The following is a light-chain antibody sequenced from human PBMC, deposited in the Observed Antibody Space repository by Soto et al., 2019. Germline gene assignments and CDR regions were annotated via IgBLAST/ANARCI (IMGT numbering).Light chain of an antibody. J-gene: IGLJ1*01. CDR2: DVI. Sequence: QSVLTQPASVSGSPGQSITISCTGTSSDVGGFNYVSWFQQHPGKAPKLLIYDVINRPSGVSHRFSGSKSGNTASLTISGLQAEDEADYYCTPYTSSSTYVFGTGTKVTVL. CDR3: TPYTSSSTYV. CDR1: SSDVGGFNY. V-gene: IGLV2-14*01.